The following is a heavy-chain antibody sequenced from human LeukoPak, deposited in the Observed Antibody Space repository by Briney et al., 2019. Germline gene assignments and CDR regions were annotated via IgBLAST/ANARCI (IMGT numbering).Heavy chain of an antibody. Sequence: SETLSLTCTVSGGSMSSYYWSWIRQPPGKGLEWIGYIYYSGSTDYNPSLKSRVTISVDTSKNQFSLKLTSVTTADTAVYYCARGRQLHSGELFPFAEFFQPWGQGTLVTVFS. CDR3: ARGRQLHSGELFPFAEFFQP. CDR1: GGSMSSYY. V-gene: IGHV4-59*01. J-gene: IGHJ1*01. CDR2: IYYSGST. D-gene: IGHD3-16*01.